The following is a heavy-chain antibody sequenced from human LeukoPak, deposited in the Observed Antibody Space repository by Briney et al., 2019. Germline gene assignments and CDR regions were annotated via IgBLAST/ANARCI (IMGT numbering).Heavy chain of an antibody. V-gene: IGHV4-59*01. Sequence: SETLSLTCTVSGGSISSYYWSWIRQPPGKGLEWIGYIYYSGSTNYNPSLKSRVTISVDTSKNQFSLKLSPVTAADTAVYYCASGARRAYSSGWYYFDYWGQGTLVTVSS. J-gene: IGHJ4*02. CDR2: IYYSGST. D-gene: IGHD6-19*01. CDR3: ASGARRAYSSGWYYFDY. CDR1: GGSISSYY.